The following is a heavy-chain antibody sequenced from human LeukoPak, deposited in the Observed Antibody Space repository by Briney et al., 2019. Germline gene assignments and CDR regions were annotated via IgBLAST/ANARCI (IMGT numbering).Heavy chain of an antibody. CDR1: GGSISSYY. V-gene: IGHV4-4*07. D-gene: IGHD3-3*01. CDR2: IYTSGST. Sequence: TSETLSLTCTVSGGSISSYYWSWIRQPAGKGLEWIGRIYTSGSTNYNPSLKSRVTMSVDTSKNQFSLELSSVTAADTAVYYCARGGYDFWRGGGYYYYYYMDVWGKGTTVTVSS. CDR3: ARGGYDFWRGGGYYYYYYMDV. J-gene: IGHJ6*03.